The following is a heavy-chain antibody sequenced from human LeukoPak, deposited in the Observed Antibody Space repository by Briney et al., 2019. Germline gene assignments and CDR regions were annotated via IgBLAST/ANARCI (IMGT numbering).Heavy chain of an antibody. D-gene: IGHD2-15*01. CDR1: GFTLSSYD. CDR3: AKDSGGGTFDY. J-gene: IGHJ4*02. CDR2: ISYDGSNK. V-gene: IGHV3-30*18. Sequence: GGSLRLSCAASGFTLSSYDIHWVRQAPGKGLEWVAVISYDGSNKYYADSVKGRFTISRDNSKNTLYLQMNSLRAEDAAVYYCAKDSGGGTFDYWGQGTLVTVSS.